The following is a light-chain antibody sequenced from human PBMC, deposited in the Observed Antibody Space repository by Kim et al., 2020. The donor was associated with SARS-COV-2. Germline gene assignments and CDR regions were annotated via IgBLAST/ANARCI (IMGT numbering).Light chain of an antibody. Sequence: SPGQSITISCTGTSSDIGGYDFVSWYQKHPGKAPKLVIYDVTKWPSGVSSRFSGSKSGNTASLIITGLQAEDEADYFCSSYITDVVFVGGTQLTVL. CDR3: SSYITDVV. CDR1: SSDIGGYDF. V-gene: IGLV2-14*04. J-gene: IGLJ3*02. CDR2: DVT.